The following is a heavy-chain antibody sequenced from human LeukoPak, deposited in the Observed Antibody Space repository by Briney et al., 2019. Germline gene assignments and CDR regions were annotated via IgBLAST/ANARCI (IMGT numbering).Heavy chain of an antibody. D-gene: IGHD6-13*01. CDR1: GFTFSSYG. CDR3: ARDKRYSSSWYNGGAFDI. CDR2: IWYDGSNK. V-gene: IGHV3-33*01. Sequence: PGGSLRLSCAASGFTFSSYGMHWVRQAPGKGLEWVAVIWYDGSNKYYADSVKGRFTISRDNSKNTLYLHMNSLRAEDTAVYYCARDKRYSSSWYNGGAFDIWGQGTMVTVSS. J-gene: IGHJ3*02.